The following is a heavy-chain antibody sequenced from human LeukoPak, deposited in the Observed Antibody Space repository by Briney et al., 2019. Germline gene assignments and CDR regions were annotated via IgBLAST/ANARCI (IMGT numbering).Heavy chain of an antibody. CDR3: AREGDFLTGYWDH. CDR2: ISANNDNT. CDR1: GYTFTNYG. Sequence: ASVKVSCKASGYTFTNYGISWVRQAPGLGLEWMGWISANNDNTNYARKFQGRVTMTTDTSTSTAYMELRSLRSDDTAVYYCAREGDFLTGYWDHWGQGTLVTVSS. J-gene: IGHJ4*02. D-gene: IGHD3/OR15-3a*01. V-gene: IGHV1-18*04.